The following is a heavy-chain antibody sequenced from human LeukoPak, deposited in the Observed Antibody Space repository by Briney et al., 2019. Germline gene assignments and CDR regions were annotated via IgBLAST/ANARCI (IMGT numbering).Heavy chain of an antibody. CDR2: TYYSGST. CDR1: GGSISSGGYY. J-gene: IGHJ5*02. V-gene: IGHV4-31*03. D-gene: IGHD3-3*01. Sequence: SETLSLTCTVSGGSISSGGYYWSWIRQHPGKGLGWIGYTYYSGSTYYNPSLKSRVTISVDTSKNQFSLKLSSVTAADTAVYYCARVITIFGVVITNWFDPWAREPWSPSPQ. CDR3: ARVITIFGVVITNWFDP.